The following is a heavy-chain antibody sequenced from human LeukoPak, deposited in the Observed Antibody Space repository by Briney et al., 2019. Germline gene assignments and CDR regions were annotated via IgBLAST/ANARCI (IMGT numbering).Heavy chain of an antibody. D-gene: IGHD3-22*01. CDR2: ISYDGSQK. CDR1: GFTFITYS. V-gene: IGHV3-30-3*01. Sequence: GRSLRLSLAATGFTFITYSRHWVRQAPGKGLEWVAIISYDGSQKYHADSVKGRFTISRDNSKSALYLQMDSLRAEDTAVYYCARENPRASGFTYWGQGTLVTVSS. J-gene: IGHJ4*02. CDR3: ARENPRASGFTY.